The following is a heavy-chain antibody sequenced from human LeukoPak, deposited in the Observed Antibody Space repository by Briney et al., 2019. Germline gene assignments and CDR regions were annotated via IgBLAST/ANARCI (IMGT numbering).Heavy chain of an antibody. CDR3: ARDAETMVRGVIITKKKYDY. CDR1: GYIFTSYG. CDR2: ISAYNGNT. J-gene: IGHJ4*02. Sequence: GASVKVSCKASGYIFTSYGISWVRQAPGQGLEWMGWISAYNGNTNYAQKLQGRVTMTTDTSTSTAYMELRSLGSDDTAVYYCARDAETMVRGVIITKKKYDYWGQGTLVTVSS. V-gene: IGHV1-18*04. D-gene: IGHD3-10*01.